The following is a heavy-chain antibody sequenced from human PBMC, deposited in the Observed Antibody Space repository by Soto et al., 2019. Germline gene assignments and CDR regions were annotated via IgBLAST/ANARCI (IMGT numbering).Heavy chain of an antibody. J-gene: IGHJ3*02. D-gene: IGHD2-15*01. CDR1: GFTFSDYY. Sequence: QVQLVESGGGLVKPGGSLRLSCAASGFTFSDYYMSWIRQAPGKGLEWGSYISSSGSTIYYADSVKGRFTISRDNAKNSLYLQMNSLRAEDTAVYYCARDLRYCSGGSCYSGDAFDIWGQGTMVTVSS. V-gene: IGHV3-11*01. CDR3: ARDLRYCSGGSCYSGDAFDI. CDR2: ISSSGSTI.